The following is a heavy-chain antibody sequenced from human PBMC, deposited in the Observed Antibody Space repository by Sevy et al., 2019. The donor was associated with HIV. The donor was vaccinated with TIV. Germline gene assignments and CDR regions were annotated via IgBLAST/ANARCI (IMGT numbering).Heavy chain of an antibody. V-gene: IGHV1-2*06. CDR1: GYIFSNYN. CDR2: INPSSGVT. CDR3: VREDINAPRTLLSFDI. D-gene: IGHD3-3*01. J-gene: IGHJ3*02. Sequence: ASVKVSCKTTGYIFSNYNIHWVRQAPGQGLEWMALINPSSGVTIYAHNFRGRVSVTRDTSMRTAYMELSGLTSDDTAVYYCVREDINAPRTLLSFDIWGQGTMVTVSS.